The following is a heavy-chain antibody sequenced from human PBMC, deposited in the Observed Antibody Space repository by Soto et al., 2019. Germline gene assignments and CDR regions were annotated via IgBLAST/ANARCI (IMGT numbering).Heavy chain of an antibody. CDR3: AREWLRPYYYYRMDV. D-gene: IGHD5-12*01. CDR2: INHSGST. V-gene: IGHV4-34*01. CDR1: GWSVSVYY. J-gene: IGHJ6*02. Sequence: VQLQQWGAGLLKPSETLSLTCAVYGWSVSVYYFSWIRQPPGKVLEWMGEINHSGSTNYNPSLKSRVTISVDTSKNQFSLKLSSVTAADTAVYDCAREWLRPYYYYRMDVWGQGTTVTVSS.